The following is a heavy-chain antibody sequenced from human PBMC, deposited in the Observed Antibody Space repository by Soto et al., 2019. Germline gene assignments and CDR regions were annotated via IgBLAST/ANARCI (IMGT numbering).Heavy chain of an antibody. J-gene: IGHJ4*02. D-gene: IGHD6-13*01. V-gene: IGHV3-33*06. CDR2: IWYDGSDK. Sequence: QVQLVESGGGVVQPGRSLRLSCAASGFTFNNNAMHWARQAPGKGLEWVAVIWYDGSDKYYTDSVKGRFTISRDNSKNTLYLQMNSLRAEDTAVYYCAKDASRPGSTGGYFDHWGQGTLVTVSS. CDR1: GFTFNNNA. CDR3: AKDASRPGSTGGYFDH.